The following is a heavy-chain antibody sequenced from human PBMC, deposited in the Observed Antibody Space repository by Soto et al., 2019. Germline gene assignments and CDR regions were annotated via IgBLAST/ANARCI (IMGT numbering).Heavy chain of an antibody. J-gene: IGHJ4*02. Sequence: SVKVSCKASGGTFSSYTISWVRQAPGQGLEWMGRIIPILGIANYAQKFQGRVTITADKSTSTAYMELSSLRSEDTAVYYCARDEGYSSGPFDYWGQGTLVTVSS. D-gene: IGHD6-19*01. CDR3: ARDEGYSSGPFDY. CDR1: GGTFSSYT. CDR2: IIPILGIA. V-gene: IGHV1-69*04.